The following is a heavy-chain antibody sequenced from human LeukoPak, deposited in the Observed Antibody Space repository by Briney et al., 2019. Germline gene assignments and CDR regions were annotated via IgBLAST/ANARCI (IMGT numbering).Heavy chain of an antibody. CDR2: IRSKANSYAT. CDR1: GFTFSGSA. J-gene: IGHJ6*02. CDR3: TSPDIVVVPAATRRDYYYGMDV. Sequence: GGSLKLSCAASGFTFSGSAMHWVRQASGKGLEWVGRIRSKANSYATAYAASVKGRFTISRDDSKNTAYLQMNSLKTEDTAVYYCTSPDIVVVPAATRRDYYYGMDVWGQGTTVTVSS. V-gene: IGHV3-73*01. D-gene: IGHD2-2*01.